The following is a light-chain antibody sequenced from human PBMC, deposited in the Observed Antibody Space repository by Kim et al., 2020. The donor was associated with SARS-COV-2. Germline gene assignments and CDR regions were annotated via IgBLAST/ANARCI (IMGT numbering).Light chain of an antibody. Sequence: SAAVGDRVTSTCRASQGISSYLAWYQQKPEKAPKLLIYAASTLQSGVPSRFSGSGSGTEFTLTISSLQPEDFATYYCQQLNSYPRTFGQGTKLEI. V-gene: IGKV1-9*01. J-gene: IGKJ2*01. CDR2: AAS. CDR3: QQLNSYPRT. CDR1: QGISSY.